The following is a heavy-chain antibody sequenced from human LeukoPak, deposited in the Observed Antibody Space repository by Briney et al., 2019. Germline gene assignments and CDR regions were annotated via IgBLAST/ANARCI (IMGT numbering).Heavy chain of an antibody. D-gene: IGHD5-18*01. CDR1: GGSFSGYY. CDR3: ARLTSYGSV. Sequence: KTSETLSLTCAVYGGSFSGYYWSWTRQPPGKGLEWIGEINHSGSTNYNPSLKSRVTISVDTSKNQFSLKLSSVTAADTAVYYCARLTSYGSVWGQGTLVTVSS. J-gene: IGHJ4*02. V-gene: IGHV4-34*01. CDR2: INHSGST.